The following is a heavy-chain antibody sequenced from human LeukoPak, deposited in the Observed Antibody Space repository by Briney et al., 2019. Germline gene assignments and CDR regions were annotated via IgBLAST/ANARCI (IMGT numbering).Heavy chain of an antibody. CDR2: ISGDGGST. J-gene: IGHJ4*02. CDR3: AKDRFVVAGDNYFDY. D-gene: IGHD6-19*01. V-gene: IGHV3-43*02. CDR1: GFTFDDYA. Sequence: GGSLRLSCAASGFTFDDYAMHWVRHAPGKGLEWVSLISGDGGSTYYADSVKGRFTISRDNSKNSLYLQMNSLRTEDTALYYCAKDRFVVAGDNYFDYWGQGTLVTVSS.